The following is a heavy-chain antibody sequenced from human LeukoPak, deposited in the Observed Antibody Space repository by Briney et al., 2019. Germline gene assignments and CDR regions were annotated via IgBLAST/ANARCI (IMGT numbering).Heavy chain of an antibody. CDR2: ISYDGSNK. J-gene: IGHJ5*02. CDR1: GFTFSSYA. Sequence: GGSLRLSCAASGFTFSSYAMHWVRPAPGKGLEWVAVISYDGSNKYYADSVKGRFTISRDNSKNTLYLQMNSLRAEDTAVYYCARDVATMVRGVTQNWFDPWGQGTLVTVSS. CDR3: ARDVATMVRGVTQNWFDP. D-gene: IGHD3-10*01. V-gene: IGHV3-30-3*01.